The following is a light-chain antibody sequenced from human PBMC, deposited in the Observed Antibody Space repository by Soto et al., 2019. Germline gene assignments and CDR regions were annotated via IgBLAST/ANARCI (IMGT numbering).Light chain of an antibody. CDR2: KAS. CDR1: QTISSW. V-gene: IGKV1-5*03. J-gene: IGKJ1*01. Sequence: IQMPQSRSTLSGSVGDRVTITCRASQTISSWLAWYQQKPGKAPKLLLYKASTLKSGVPSRFSGSGSGTEFTLTISSLQPDDFATYYCQHYNSHSEAFGQGTKVELK. CDR3: QHYNSHSEA.